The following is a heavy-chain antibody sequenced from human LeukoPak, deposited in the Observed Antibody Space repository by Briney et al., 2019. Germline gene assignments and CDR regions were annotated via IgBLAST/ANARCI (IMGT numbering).Heavy chain of an antibody. CDR3: AREVTELRYNWFDP. J-gene: IGHJ5*02. CDR2: IYYSGST. V-gene: IGHV4-59*01. Sequence: LSETLSLTCTVSGGSISSYYWSWIRQPPGKGLEWLGYIYYSGSTNYNPSLKSRVTISVDTSKNQFSLKLSSVTAADTAVYYCAREVTELRYNWFDPWGQGTLVTVSS. CDR1: GGSISSYY. D-gene: IGHD1-7*01.